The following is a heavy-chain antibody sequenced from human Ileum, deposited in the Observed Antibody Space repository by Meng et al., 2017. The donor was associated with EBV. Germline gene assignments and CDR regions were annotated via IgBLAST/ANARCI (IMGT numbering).Heavy chain of an antibody. Sequence: EVQLVESGGGLVRLGGSLRLSCATSKFTFNNFAMSWARQSPGKGLGWVATIGGSDAERYYADSVRGRFIISRDNSKSTLYLQMNSLRAEDTAVYYCAKDGISFNRQYEYFDYWGQGTLVTVSS. CDR1: KFTFNNFA. D-gene: IGHD3-3*02. CDR2: IGGSDAER. J-gene: IGHJ4*02. CDR3: AKDGISFNRQYEYFDY. V-gene: IGHV3-23*04.